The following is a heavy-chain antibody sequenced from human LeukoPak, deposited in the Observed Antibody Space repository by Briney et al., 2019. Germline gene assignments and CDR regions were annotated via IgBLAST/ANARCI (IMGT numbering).Heavy chain of an antibody. CDR2: INHSGST. D-gene: IGHD3-10*01. Sequence: PSETLSLTCAVYGGSFSGYYWSWIRQPPGKGLEWIGEINHSGSTNYNPSLESRVTISVDTSKNQFSLKLSSVTAADTAVYYCARGVISSVDYWGQGTLVTVSS. CDR3: ARGVISSVDY. J-gene: IGHJ4*02. V-gene: IGHV4-34*01. CDR1: GGSFSGYY.